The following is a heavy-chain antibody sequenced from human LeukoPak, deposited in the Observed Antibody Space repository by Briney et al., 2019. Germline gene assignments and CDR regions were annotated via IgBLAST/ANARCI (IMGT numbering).Heavy chain of an antibody. V-gene: IGHV1-18*01. D-gene: IGHD6-13*01. J-gene: IGHJ5*02. CDR3: ARGGYSSSSTLFDP. Sequence: ASVKVSCKASVYSFTSYGISWVRQAPGQGLDWMGWISAYNGNTNYAQKLQGRVTMTTDTSTSTAYMELRSLRSDDTAVYYCARGGYSSSSTLFDPWGQGTLVTVSS. CDR2: ISAYNGNT. CDR1: VYSFTSYG.